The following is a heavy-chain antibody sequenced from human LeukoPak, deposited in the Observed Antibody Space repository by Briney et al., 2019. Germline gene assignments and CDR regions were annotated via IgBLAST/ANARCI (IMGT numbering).Heavy chain of an antibody. CDR1: GGSFSGYY. Sequence: LSLTCAVYGGSFSGYYWSWIRQPPGKGLEWVSYISSSSSTIYYADSVKGRFTISRDNAKNSLYLQMNSLRDEDTAVYYCARDYMPLYYFDYWGQGTLVTVSS. D-gene: IGHD2-2*01. CDR3: ARDYMPLYYFDY. V-gene: IGHV3-11*04. CDR2: ISSSSSTI. J-gene: IGHJ4*02.